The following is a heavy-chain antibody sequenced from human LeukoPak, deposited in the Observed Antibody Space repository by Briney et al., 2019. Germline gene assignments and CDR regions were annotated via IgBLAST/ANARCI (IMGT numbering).Heavy chain of an antibody. V-gene: IGHV1-69*05. J-gene: IGHJ4*02. D-gene: IGHD3-22*01. CDR2: IIPIFGTA. Sequence: ASVKVSCKASGGTFISYAISWVRQAPGQGLEWMGRIIPIFGTANYAQKFQGRVTITTDESTSTAYMELSSLRSDDTAVYYCARGPPGSYYDSSGYLGYWGQGTLVTVSS. CDR3: ARGPPGSYYDSSGYLGY. CDR1: GGTFISYA.